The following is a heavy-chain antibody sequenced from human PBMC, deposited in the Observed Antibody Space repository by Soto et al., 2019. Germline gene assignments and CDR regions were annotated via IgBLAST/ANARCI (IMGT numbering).Heavy chain of an antibody. CDR2: IIPIFGTA. V-gene: IGHV1-69*12. CDR1: GGTFSRYG. J-gene: IGHJ6*02. CDR3: ASQTGTTGNYYYGMDV. D-gene: IGHD1-1*01. Sequence: QFQLVQSGAAVKKPRSSVKVSCKASGGTFSRYGISWVRQAPGQGLEWMGGIIPIFGTANYAQKFQGRVTITADESTSTAYMELSSLRSEDTAVYYCASQTGTTGNYYYGMDVWGQGTTVTVSS.